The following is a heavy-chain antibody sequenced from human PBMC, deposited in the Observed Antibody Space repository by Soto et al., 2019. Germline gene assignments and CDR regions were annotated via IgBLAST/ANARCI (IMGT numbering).Heavy chain of an antibody. J-gene: IGHJ4*02. V-gene: IGHV3-23*01. CDR2: ISGSGGST. Sequence: EVQLLESGGGLVQPGGSLRLSCAASGFTFSSYAMSWVRQAPGKGLEWVSAISGSGGSTYYADSVKGRFTISRDNSKNPLYLQMNSLRAEDTAVYYCARIVIVGATTPYFDYWGQGTLVTVSS. D-gene: IGHD1-26*01. CDR3: ARIVIVGATTPYFDY. CDR1: GFTFSSYA.